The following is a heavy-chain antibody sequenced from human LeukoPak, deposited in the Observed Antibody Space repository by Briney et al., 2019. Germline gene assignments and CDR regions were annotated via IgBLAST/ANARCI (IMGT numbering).Heavy chain of an antibody. CDR3: ARGEGDSSGYYLLWFDY. V-gene: IGHV1-18*01. CDR1: GYTFTSYG. Sequence: ASVKVSCKASGYTFTSYGISWVRQAPGQGLEWMGWMSAYNGNTNYAQKLQGRVTMTTDTSTSTAYMELRSLRSDDTAVYYCARGEGDSSGYYLLWFDYWGQGTLVTVSS. J-gene: IGHJ4*02. D-gene: IGHD3-22*01. CDR2: MSAYNGNT.